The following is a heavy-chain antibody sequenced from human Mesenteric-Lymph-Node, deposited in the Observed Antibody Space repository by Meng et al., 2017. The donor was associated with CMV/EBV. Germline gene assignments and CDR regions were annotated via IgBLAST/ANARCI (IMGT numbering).Heavy chain of an antibody. CDR2: IVPILGVK. Sequence: SVKVSCKTSGYTFTNYGISWVRQAPGQGLEWMGRIVPILGVKVYSEKFQGRLSVSADKSTSTAYMELSSLRLEDTAVYYCASDLRVTHDDVWSGVGGWFDPWGQGTLVTVSS. D-gene: IGHD3-3*01. CDR3: ASDLRVTHDDVWSGVGGWFDP. V-gene: IGHV1-69*10. J-gene: IGHJ5*02. CDR1: GYTFTNYG.